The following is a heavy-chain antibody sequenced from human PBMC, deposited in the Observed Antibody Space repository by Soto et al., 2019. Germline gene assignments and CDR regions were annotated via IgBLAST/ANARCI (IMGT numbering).Heavy chain of an antibody. CDR2: IIPILGIA. Sequence: GASVKVSCKASGGTFSSYTISWVRQAPGQGLEWMGRIIPILGIANYAQKFQGRVTITADKSTSTAYMELSSLRSEDTAVDYCGRSENVNIVAVPAAMSGWFDPWGQGKQVT. D-gene: IGHD2-2*01. CDR3: GRSENVNIVAVPAAMSGWFDP. V-gene: IGHV1-69*02. J-gene: IGHJ5*02. CDR1: GGTFSSYT.